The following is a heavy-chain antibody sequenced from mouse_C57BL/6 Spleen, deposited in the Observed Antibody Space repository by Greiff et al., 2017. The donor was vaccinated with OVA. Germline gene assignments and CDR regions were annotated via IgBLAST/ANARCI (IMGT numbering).Heavy chain of an antibody. V-gene: IGHV1-26*01. J-gene: IGHJ1*03. CDR3: ARSYYGNSYWYFDV. Sequence: EVQLQQSGPELVKPGASVKISCKASGYTFTDYYMNWVKQSHGKSLEWIGDINPNNGGTSYNQKFKGKATLTVDKSSSTAYMELRSLTSEDSAVYYCARSYYGNSYWYFDVWGTGTTVTVSS. CDR2: INPNNGGT. CDR1: GYTFTDYY. D-gene: IGHD2-10*01.